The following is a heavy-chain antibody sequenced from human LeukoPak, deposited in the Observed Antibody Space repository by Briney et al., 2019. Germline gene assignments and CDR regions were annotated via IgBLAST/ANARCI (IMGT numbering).Heavy chain of an antibody. CDR2: INWNGGST. CDR1: GFTFDDYG. J-gene: IGHJ3*02. D-gene: IGHD3-9*01. Sequence: GGSLRLSCAASGFTFDDYGMSWVXQXXXKGLEWVAGINWNGGSTGYADSVKGRFTISRDNAKNSLYMQMHSLRAEDTALYYCARATRRYFDHNDAFDIWGQGTMVTVSS. CDR3: ARATRRYFDHNDAFDI. V-gene: IGHV3-20*04.